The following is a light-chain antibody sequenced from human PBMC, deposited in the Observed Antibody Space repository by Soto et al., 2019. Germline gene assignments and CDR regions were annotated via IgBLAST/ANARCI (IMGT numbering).Light chain of an antibody. Sequence: DIQMTQSPSSLSASVGDRVTISCRASQSITSFLNWYQQKPGTAPRLLIYRASKVTSGVPPRFSGSGSGRDFTLTISSLRPEDIATYFCQQSYSSPPWTFGQGTKVEVK. CDR3: QQSYSSPPWT. V-gene: IGKV1-39*01. J-gene: IGKJ1*01. CDR1: QSITSF. CDR2: RAS.